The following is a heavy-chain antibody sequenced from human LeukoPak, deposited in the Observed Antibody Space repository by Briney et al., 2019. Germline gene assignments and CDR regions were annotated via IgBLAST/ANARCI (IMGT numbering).Heavy chain of an antibody. CDR1: GFTFDNYG. CDR2: VRYDETNK. J-gene: IGHJ6*03. D-gene: IGHD6-13*01. Sequence: GGSLRLSCAASGFTFDNYGMHWVRQAPGKGLEWVAFVRYDETNKYYADSVKGRFTISRDNSKNTLYLQMNSLRAEDTVVYYCARDREGSSSPYYMDVWGKGTTVTVSS. CDR3: ARDREGSSSPYYMDV. V-gene: IGHV3-30*02.